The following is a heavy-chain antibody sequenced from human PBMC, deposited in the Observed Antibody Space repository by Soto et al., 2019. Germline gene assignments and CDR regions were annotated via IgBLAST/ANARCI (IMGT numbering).Heavy chain of an antibody. D-gene: IGHD1-26*01. CDR2: ISGGMSDNT. J-gene: IGHJ4*02. V-gene: IGHV3-23*01. CDR3: TNVSGF. CDR1: GFTLTAYA. Sequence: EVQRLESGGGLVQAGGSLRLSCVGSGFTLTAYAMNWVRQPPGKGLEWVSAISGGMSDNTYYADSVKGRFTISKDNSKNTMYMQMISLRVSHTAVYSCTNVSGFGGQGTLVTVSP.